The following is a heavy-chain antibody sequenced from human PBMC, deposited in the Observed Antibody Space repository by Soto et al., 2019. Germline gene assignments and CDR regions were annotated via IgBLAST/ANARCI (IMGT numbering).Heavy chain of an antibody. CDR2: IYYSGST. D-gene: IGHD5-12*01. CDR1: GGSISSYY. V-gene: IGHV4-59*01. Sequence: SSETLSLTCTVSGGSISSYYWSWIRQPPGKGLEWIGYIYYSGSTNYNPSLKSRVTISVDTSKNQFSLKLSSVTAADTAVYYCARAAGDSGYEYDYWGQGTLVTVSS. CDR3: ARAAGDSGYEYDY. J-gene: IGHJ4*02.